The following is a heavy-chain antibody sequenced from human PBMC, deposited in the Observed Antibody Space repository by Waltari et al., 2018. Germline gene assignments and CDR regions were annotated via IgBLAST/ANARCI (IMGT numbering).Heavy chain of an antibody. CDR1: GFTVSSNY. D-gene: IGHD1-26*01. J-gene: IGHJ5*02. CDR3: ARSKWELNNWFDP. V-gene: IGHV3-53*01. Sequence: EVQLVEFGGGLIQPGGSLRLSCAASGFTVSSNYMSWVRQAPGKGLEWVSVIYSGGSTYYADSVKGRFTISRDNSKNTLYLQMNSLRAEDTAVYYCARSKWELNNWFDPGAREPWSPSPQ. CDR2: IYSGGST.